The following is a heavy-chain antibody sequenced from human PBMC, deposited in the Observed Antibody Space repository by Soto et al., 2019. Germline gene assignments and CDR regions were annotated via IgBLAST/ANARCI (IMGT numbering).Heavy chain of an antibody. CDR2: INHSGST. J-gene: IGHJ4*02. V-gene: IGHV4-34*01. D-gene: IGHD6-13*01. CDR1: GGSFSGYY. CDR3: ARGGAGGLIATAVPRGY. Sequence: QVQLQQWGAGLLKPSETLALTCAVYGGSFSGYYWNWIRQPPGKGLEWIGEINHSGSTNYNPCLKSRVNISVDTSKNQFSLKLSSVTAADTAVYYCARGGAGGLIATAVPRGYWGQGTLVTVSS.